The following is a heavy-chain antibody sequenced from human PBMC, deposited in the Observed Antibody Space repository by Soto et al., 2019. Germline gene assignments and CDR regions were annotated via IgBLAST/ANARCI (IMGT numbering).Heavy chain of an antibody. CDR1: GGSISSSNYY. Sequence: SETLSLTCTVSGGSISSSNYYWGWIRQPPGKGLEWIGSIYYSGSTYYNPSLKSRVTISVDTSKNQFSLKLTSVTAADTAVYYCARDSSGWNYYFDYFGQGTLVTVSS. D-gene: IGHD6-19*01. V-gene: IGHV4-39*02. CDR2: IYYSGST. J-gene: IGHJ4*02. CDR3: ARDSSGWNYYFDY.